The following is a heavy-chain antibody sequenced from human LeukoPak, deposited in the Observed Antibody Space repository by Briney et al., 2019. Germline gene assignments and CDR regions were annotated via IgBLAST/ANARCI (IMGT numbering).Heavy chain of an antibody. V-gene: IGHV3-11*01. D-gene: IGHD3-9*01. Sequence: PGGSVRLSCAASGFTFTDYYMSWIRKAPGKGLEWVSYITNSGTTIYYADSVKGRFTISRDNAKNSLYLQMNSLRAENTAVYYCARDGHYDILTGYFQDWGQGTLVTVSS. J-gene: IGHJ1*01. CDR1: GFTFTDYY. CDR3: ARDGHYDILTGYFQD. CDR2: ITNSGTTI.